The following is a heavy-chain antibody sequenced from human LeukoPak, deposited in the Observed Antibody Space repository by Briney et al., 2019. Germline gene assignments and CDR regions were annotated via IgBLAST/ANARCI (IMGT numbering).Heavy chain of an antibody. CDR3: ARDRYSGYAEFDY. Sequence: ASVKVSCKASGYTFTSYGISWVRQAPGQGLEWMGWINPNSGGTNYAQKFQGRVTMTRDTSISTAYMELSRLRSDDTAVYYCARDRYSGYAEFDYWGQGTLVTVSS. CDR2: INPNSGGT. CDR1: GYTFTSYG. J-gene: IGHJ4*02. D-gene: IGHD5-12*01. V-gene: IGHV1-2*02.